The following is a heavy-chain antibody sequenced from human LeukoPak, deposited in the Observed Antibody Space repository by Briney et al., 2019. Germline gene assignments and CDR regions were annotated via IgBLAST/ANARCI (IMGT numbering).Heavy chain of an antibody. J-gene: IGHJ5*02. CDR1: GGSFSGYY. CDR2: INHSGST. CDR3: ARGITYYDILTGPENWFDP. V-gene: IGHV4-34*01. Sequence: SETLSLTCAVYGGSFSGYYWSWIRQPPGKGLEWIGEINHSGSTNYNPSLKSRVTISVDTSKNQFSLKLSSVTAADTAVYYCARGITYYDILTGPENWFDPWGQGTLVTVSS. D-gene: IGHD3-9*01.